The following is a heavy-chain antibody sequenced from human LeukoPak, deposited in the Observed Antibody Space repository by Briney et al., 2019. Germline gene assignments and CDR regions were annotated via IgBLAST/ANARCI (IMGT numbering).Heavy chain of an antibody. J-gene: IGHJ6*03. D-gene: IGHD6-13*01. CDR3: AREGAAAGRDYYYYYMDV. Sequence: ASETLSLTCTVSGVSISNYYWSWIRQPPGKRLEWIGYIYYSGNTNYNPSLKSRATISVDTSKNQFSLKLSSVTAADTAVYYCAREGAAAGRDYYYYYMDVWGKGTTVTISS. V-gene: IGHV4-59*01. CDR2: IYYSGNT. CDR1: GVSISNYY.